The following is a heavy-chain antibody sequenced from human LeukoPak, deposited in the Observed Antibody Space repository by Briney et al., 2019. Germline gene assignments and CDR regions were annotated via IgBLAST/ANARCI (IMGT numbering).Heavy chain of an antibody. J-gene: IGHJ6*02. CDR1: GFTFSSYA. CDR3: AKAGQVRDYGMDV. D-gene: IGHD3-10*01. Sequence: PGGSLRLSCAASGFTFSSYAMSRVRQAPGKGLEWVSAISGSGGSTYYADSVKGRFTISRDNSKNTLYLQMNSLRAEDTAVYYCAKAGQVRDYGMDVWGQGTTVTVSS. CDR2: ISGSGGST. V-gene: IGHV3-23*01.